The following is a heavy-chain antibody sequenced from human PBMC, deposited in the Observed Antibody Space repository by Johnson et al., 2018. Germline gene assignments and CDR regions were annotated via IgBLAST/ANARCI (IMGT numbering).Heavy chain of an antibody. CDR2: IGNDGDT. V-gene: IGHV3-13*01. Sequence: VQLVESGGGLVQPGGSLRLSCAASGFTFSSYDMHWVRQATGKGLEWVSAIGNDGDTYYPGSVKGRFTISRENAKNSLYLQMNSLRAGDTAGDYCARVADGHFDYWGQGTLVTVSS. J-gene: IGHJ4*02. CDR1: GFTFSSYD. CDR3: ARVADGHFDY.